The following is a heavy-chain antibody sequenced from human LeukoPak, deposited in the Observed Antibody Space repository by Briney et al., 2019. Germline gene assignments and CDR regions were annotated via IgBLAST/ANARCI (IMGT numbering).Heavy chain of an antibody. J-gene: IGHJ4*02. CDR3: ARQVTVRPRTGQLYYFDY. V-gene: IGHV4-39*01. Sequence: SETLSLTCTVSGGSISSSSYYWGWIRQPPGMGLEWIGSMSYSGSTYYNPSLNSRVTMSVDTSRNQFSLILRSVTAADTAVYYCARQVTVRPRTGQLYYFDYWGQGTLVTVSS. CDR1: GGSISSSSYY. D-gene: IGHD1-1*01. CDR2: MSYSGST.